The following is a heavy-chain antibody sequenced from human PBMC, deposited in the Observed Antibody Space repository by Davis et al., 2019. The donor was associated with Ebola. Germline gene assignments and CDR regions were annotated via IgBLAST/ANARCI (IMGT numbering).Heavy chain of an antibody. CDR2: IIPILGIA. CDR3: ARDMSAYYGMDV. J-gene: IGHJ6*02. V-gene: IGHV1-69*10. CDR1: GGTFSSYA. D-gene: IGHD3-16*01. Sequence: SVKVSCKASGGTFSSYAISWVRQAPGQGLEWMGGIIPILGIANYAQKFQGRVTITADESTSTAYMELSSLRSEDTAVYYCARDMSAYYGMDVWGQGTTVTVSS.